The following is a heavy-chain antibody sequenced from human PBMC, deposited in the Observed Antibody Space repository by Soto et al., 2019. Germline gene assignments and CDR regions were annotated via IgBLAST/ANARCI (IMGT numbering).Heavy chain of an antibody. D-gene: IGHD1-26*01. CDR3: ARVVGASLGLWFDP. J-gene: IGHJ5*02. V-gene: IGHV4-59*01. CDR1: GGSISSYY. Sequence: SETLSLTCTVSGGSISSYYWSWIRQPPGKGLEWIGYIYYSGSTNYNPSLKSRVTISVDTSKNQFSLKLSSVTAADTAVYYCARVVGASLGLWFDPWGQGTLVTVSS. CDR2: IYYSGST.